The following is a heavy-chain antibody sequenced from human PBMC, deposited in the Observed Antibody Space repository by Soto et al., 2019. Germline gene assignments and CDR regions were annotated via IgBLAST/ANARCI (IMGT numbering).Heavy chain of an antibody. CDR1: GFTFSSYA. J-gene: IGHJ6*02. CDR3: ARDESSGYDLYYYYYGMDV. CDR2: ISYDGSNK. V-gene: IGHV3-30-3*01. D-gene: IGHD5-12*01. Sequence: QAGGSLRLSCAASGFTFSSYAMHWVRQAPGKGLEWVAVISYDGSNKYYADSVKGRFTISRDNSKNTLYLQMNSLRAEDTAVYYCARDESSGYDLYYYYYGMDVWGQGTTVTVSS.